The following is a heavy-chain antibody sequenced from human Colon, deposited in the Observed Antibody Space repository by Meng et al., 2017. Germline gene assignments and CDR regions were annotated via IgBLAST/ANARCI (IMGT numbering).Heavy chain of an antibody. CDR3: ATNPLRRDGNNMKLGLTY. CDR2: IIPMFDTT. J-gene: IGHJ4*02. D-gene: IGHD5-24*01. CDR1: GGIFSSYT. V-gene: IGHV1-69*13. Sequence: SVKVSCKASGGIFSSYTVSWVRQAPGQGLEWIGLIIPMFDTTDYAHQFQGRVTISADDSTGTAYMERTSLRSEDTATYYCATNPLRRDGNNMKLGLTYWGQGTLVTVSS.